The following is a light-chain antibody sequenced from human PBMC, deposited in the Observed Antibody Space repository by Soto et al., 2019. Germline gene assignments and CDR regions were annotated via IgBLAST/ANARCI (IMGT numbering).Light chain of an antibody. CDR1: SGHSSYA. CDR2: LNSDGNH. CDR3: QTWGTGIRGV. V-gene: IGLV4-69*01. J-gene: IGLJ2*01. Sequence: QPVLTQSPSASASLGASVKLTCTLSSGHSSYAIAWHQQQPEKGPRYLMKLNSDGNHSKGDGIPDRFSGSSSGAERYLTISSLQSEDEADYYCQTWGTGIRGVFGGGTKLTVL.